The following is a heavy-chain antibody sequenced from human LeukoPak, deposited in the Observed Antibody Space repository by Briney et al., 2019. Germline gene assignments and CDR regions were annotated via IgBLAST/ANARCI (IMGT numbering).Heavy chain of an antibody. CDR2: ITSDGSST. V-gene: IGHV3-74*01. J-gene: IGHJ4*02. CDR3: AREGIAVAARDY. Sequence: GGPLRLSCAASGFTFSSYWMHWVRQAPGKWLVSVSRITSDGSSTSYAVSVKGRFTISRDNAKNTLYLQMNSLRAEDTAVYYCAREGIAVAARDYWGQGTLVTVSS. D-gene: IGHD6-19*01. CDR1: GFTFSSYW.